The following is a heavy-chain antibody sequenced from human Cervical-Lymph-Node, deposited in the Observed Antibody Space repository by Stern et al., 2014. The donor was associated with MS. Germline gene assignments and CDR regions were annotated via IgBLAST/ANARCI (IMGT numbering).Heavy chain of an antibody. V-gene: IGHV1-46*01. D-gene: IGHD2-21*01. CDR1: GYTFTSYY. CDR3: ARGHIARSYYYYYGMDV. Sequence: QMQLVQSGAEVKKPGASVKVSCKASGYTFTSYYMHWVRQAPGQGLEWMGIINTSGGSTSYAQKFQGRVTMTRDTSTSTVYMELSSLRSEDTAVYYCARGHIARSYYYYYGMDVWGQGTTVTVSS. J-gene: IGHJ6*02. CDR2: INTSGGST.